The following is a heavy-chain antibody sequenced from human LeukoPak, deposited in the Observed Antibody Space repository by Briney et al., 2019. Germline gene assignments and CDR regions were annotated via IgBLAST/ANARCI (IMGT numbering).Heavy chain of an antibody. J-gene: IGHJ4*02. CDR2: INQDGSEK. CDR1: GFTFSRYG. Sequence: GGSLRLSCAASGFTFSRYGMHWVRQAPGKGLEWVANINQDGSEKHYVDSVKGRFTISRDNAKNSLYLQMNSLRAEDTAVYYCARDLGYCSGGSCYRYYFDNWGQGTLVTVSS. V-gene: IGHV3-7*04. CDR3: ARDLGYCSGGSCYRYYFDN. D-gene: IGHD2-15*01.